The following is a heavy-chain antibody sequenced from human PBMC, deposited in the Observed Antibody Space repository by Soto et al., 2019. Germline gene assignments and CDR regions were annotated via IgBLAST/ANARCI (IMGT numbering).Heavy chain of an antibody. D-gene: IGHD3-10*01. CDR1: GFTFSNAW. CDR3: ITAPLR. V-gene: IGHV3-15*01. J-gene: IGHJ4*02. CDR2: IRSQGDGGTA. Sequence: QLVESGGGFVKPGMSLRLTCAASGFTFSNAWMTWVRQAPGKGLERVGLIRSQGDGGTADYAAPVRGRFTISRDDSXXXXXXXXXXXXXEXTAVYYCITAPLRWGQGTLVTVSS.